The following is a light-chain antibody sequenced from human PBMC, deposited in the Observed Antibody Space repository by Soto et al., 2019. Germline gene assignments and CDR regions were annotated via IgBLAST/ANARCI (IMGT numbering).Light chain of an antibody. CDR1: QSISTW. CDR2: KAS. CDR3: HQYSSSPLT. V-gene: IGKV1-5*03. J-gene: IGKJ4*01. Sequence: DIQMTQSPSTLSASVGDRVTITCRASQSISTWLAWFQQKPGKAPNLLIYKASSLESGVPSRFSGSGSGTEFTLTISTLQPDDFATYYCHQYSSSPLTFGGGTKVEIK.